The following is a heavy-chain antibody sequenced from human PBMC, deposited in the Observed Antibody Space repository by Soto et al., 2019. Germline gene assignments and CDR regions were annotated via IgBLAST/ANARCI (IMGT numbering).Heavy chain of an antibody. CDR2: ISYDGSNK. CDR1: GFTFSSYA. Sequence: QVQLVESGGGVVQPGRSLRLSCAASGFTFSSYAMHWVRQAPGKGLEWVAVISYDGSNKYYADSVKGRFTISRDNSKNTLYLQMNSLRAEDTAVYYCVKADCISTSCYQIDYWGQGTLVTVSS. D-gene: IGHD2-2*01. V-gene: IGHV3-30-3*01. J-gene: IGHJ4*02. CDR3: VKADCISTSCYQIDY.